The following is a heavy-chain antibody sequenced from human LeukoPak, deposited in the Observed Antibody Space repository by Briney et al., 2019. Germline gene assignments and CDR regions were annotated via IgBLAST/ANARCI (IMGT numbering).Heavy chain of an antibody. Sequence: PGGSLRLSCAASGFTLSSYWMHWVRQTPGKGPVWVSRINSDGSSTSYADSVKGRFTISRDNAKNTLYLQMNSLRAEDTAVYYCERGNSHIFDYWGRGPLVPVSS. CDR2: INSDGSST. V-gene: IGHV3-74*01. D-gene: IGHD4-4*01. J-gene: IGHJ4*02. CDR3: ERGNSHIFDY. CDR1: GFTLSSYW.